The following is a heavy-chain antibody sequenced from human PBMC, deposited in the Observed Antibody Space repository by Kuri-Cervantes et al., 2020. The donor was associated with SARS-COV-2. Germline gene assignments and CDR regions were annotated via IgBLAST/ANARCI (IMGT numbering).Heavy chain of an antibody. J-gene: IGHJ4*02. CDR1: GFTFSSYG. Sequence: GGSLRLSCAASGFTFSSYGMHWVRQAPGKGLEWVAVISYDGSNKYYADSVKGRFTISRDNSKNTLYLQMNSLRAEDTAVYYCASRYSSSWYAVDYWGQGTLVTVSS. V-gene: IGHV3-30*03. CDR2: ISYDGSNK. D-gene: IGHD6-13*01. CDR3: ASRYSSSWYAVDY.